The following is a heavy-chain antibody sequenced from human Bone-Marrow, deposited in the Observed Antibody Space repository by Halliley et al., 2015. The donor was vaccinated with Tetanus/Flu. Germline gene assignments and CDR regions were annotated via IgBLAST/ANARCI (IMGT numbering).Heavy chain of an antibody. CDR3: SPALPAVISE. CDR2: METTANGGTT. V-gene: IGHV3-15*04. Sequence: WVGGMETTANGGTTESAAPEKGRFSIQRDDSKNTFYLQMNSLKPGDTAVYYCSPALPAVISEWGQGTLVTVS. J-gene: IGHJ4*02. D-gene: IGHD2-21*01.